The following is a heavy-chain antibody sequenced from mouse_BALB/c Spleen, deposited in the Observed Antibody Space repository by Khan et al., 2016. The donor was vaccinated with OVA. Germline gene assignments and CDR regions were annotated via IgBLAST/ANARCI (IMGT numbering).Heavy chain of an antibody. J-gene: IGHJ2*01. Sequence: EVELVESGGGLVQSGGSRKLSCAASGFTFTSYGMHWIRQAPEKGLEWVAYISSDSDTIYYADTVKGRFTISRDTPKNTLFLQMTSIRSGDTAMYFCATSYFYGYYFDYWGQGTTLTVSS. D-gene: IGHD1-1*01. CDR1: GFTFTSYG. CDR2: ISSDSDTI. V-gene: IGHV5-17*02. CDR3: ATSYFYGYYFDY.